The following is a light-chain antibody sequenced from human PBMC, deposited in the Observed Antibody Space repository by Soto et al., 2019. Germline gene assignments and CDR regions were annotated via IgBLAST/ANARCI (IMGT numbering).Light chain of an antibody. CDR1: QSISSW. Sequence: DIQMTQSPSTLSASVGDRVTITCRASQSISSWLAWYQQKPGKAPKLLIYKASSLESGVPSRFRVCLSRTEFTLSFSSLQPDDFSTYHCQQYNSYPTFGGGTKVEIK. J-gene: IGKJ4*01. V-gene: IGKV1-5*03. CDR3: QQYNSYPT. CDR2: KAS.